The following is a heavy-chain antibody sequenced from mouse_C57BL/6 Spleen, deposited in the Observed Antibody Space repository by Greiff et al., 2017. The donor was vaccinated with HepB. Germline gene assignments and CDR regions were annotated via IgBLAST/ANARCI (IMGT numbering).Heavy chain of an antibody. CDR1: GFNIKDYY. CDR2: IDPEDGDT. J-gene: IGHJ4*01. CDR3: TRYGNYVGYAMDY. D-gene: IGHD2-1*01. V-gene: IGHV14-1*01. Sequence: VQLQQSGAELVRPGASVKLSCTASGFNIKDYYTHWVKQRPEQGLEWIGRIDPEDGDTEYAPKFQGKATMTADTSSNTAYLQLSSLTSEDTAVYYCTRYGNYVGYAMDYWGQGTSVTVSS.